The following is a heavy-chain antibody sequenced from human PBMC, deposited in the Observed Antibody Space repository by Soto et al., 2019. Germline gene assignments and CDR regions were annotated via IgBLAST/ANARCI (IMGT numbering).Heavy chain of an antibody. V-gene: IGHV3-30*18. D-gene: IGHD6-19*01. Sequence: GGSLRLSCAASGFTFSSYGMHWVRQAPGKGLEWVAVISYGGSNKYYADSVKGRFTISRDNSKNTLYLQMNSLRAEDTAVYYCAKDPRSGWYRTYYYGMDVWGQGTTVTVSS. CDR1: GFTFSSYG. CDR3: AKDPRSGWYRTYYYGMDV. J-gene: IGHJ6*02. CDR2: ISYGGSNK.